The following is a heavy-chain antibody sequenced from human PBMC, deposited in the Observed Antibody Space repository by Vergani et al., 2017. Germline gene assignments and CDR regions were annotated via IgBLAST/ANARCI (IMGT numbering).Heavy chain of an antibody. CDR2: IIPIFGTA. V-gene: IGHV1-69*01. Sequence: QVQLVQSGAEVKKPGSSVKVSCKASGGTFSSYAISWVRQAPGQGLEWMGGIIPIFGTANYAQKFQGRVTITADESTSTAYMELSSLRSEDTAVYYCARAPYYYDSSGYPWFDPWGQGTLVTVSS. CDR1: GGTFSSYA. J-gene: IGHJ5*02. D-gene: IGHD3-22*01. CDR3: ARAPYYYDSSGYPWFDP.